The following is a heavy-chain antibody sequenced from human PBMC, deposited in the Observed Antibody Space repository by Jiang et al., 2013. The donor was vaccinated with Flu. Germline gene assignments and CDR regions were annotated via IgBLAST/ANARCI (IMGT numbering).Heavy chain of an antibody. J-gene: IGHJ3*02. CDR3: ARLTTGETNAFDI. V-gene: IGHV6-1*01. D-gene: IGHD1-14*01. CDR2: TYYRSKWYN. Sequence: EWLGRTYYRSKWYNDYAVSVKSRITINPDTSKNQFSLQLNSVTPEDTAVYYCARLTTGETNAFDIWGQGTIVTVSS.